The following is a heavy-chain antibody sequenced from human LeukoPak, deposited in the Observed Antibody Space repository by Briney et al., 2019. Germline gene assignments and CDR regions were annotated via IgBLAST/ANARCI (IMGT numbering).Heavy chain of an antibody. CDR2: IIPILGIA. J-gene: IGHJ6*02. D-gene: IGHD6-19*01. CDR3: ARSSGWVYYYYGMDV. CDR1: GGTFSSYA. V-gene: IGHV1-69*04. Sequence: SVKVSGKASGGTFSSYAISWVRQAPGQGLEWMGRIIPILGIANYAQKFQGRVTITADKSTSTAYMELSSLRSEDTAVYYCARSSGWVYYYYGMDVWGQGTTVTVSS.